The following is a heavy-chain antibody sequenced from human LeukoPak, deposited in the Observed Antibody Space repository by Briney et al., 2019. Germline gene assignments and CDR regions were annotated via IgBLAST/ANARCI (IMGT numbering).Heavy chain of an antibody. CDR1: GFTFSSYS. Sequence: GGSLRLFCAACGFTFSSYSMNWVRQAPGKGLEWVSYISSSSSTIFYADSVKGRFTISRDNAKNSLYLQMTSLRAEDTAVYYCAREGSSSWYRDDAFDIWGQGTMVTVSS. CDR2: ISSSSSTI. J-gene: IGHJ3*02. CDR3: AREGSSSWYRDDAFDI. V-gene: IGHV3-48*01. D-gene: IGHD6-13*01.